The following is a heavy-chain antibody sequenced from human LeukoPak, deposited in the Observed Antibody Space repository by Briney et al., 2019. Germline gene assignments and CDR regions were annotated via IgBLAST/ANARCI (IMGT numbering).Heavy chain of an antibody. CDR3: AREAVITDHDAFDI. J-gene: IGHJ3*02. CDR2: ISSSSSYI. CDR1: GFTFSSYS. V-gene: IGHV3-21*01. Sequence: PGGSLRLSCAASGFTFSSYSMNWVRQAPGKGLEWVSSISSSSSYIYYADSVKGRFTISRDNSKNTLYLQMNSLRAEDTAVYYCAREAVITDHDAFDIWGQGTMVTVSS. D-gene: IGHD4-23*01.